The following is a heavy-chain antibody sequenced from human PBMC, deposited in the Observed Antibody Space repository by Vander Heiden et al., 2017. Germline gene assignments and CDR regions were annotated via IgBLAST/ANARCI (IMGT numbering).Heavy chain of an antibody. D-gene: IGHD2-8*01. CDR1: GFTFGDYA. Sequence: EVQLVESGGGLVQPGRSLRLSCAASGFTFGDYAMHWVRQAPGKGLEWVSGISWNSGSIGYADSVKGRFTISRDNAKNSLYLQMNSLRAEDAALYYCAKVQDCTNGVCSTWGQGTLVTVSS. CDR2: ISWNSGSI. J-gene: IGHJ1*01. CDR3: AKVQDCTNGVCST. V-gene: IGHV3-9*01.